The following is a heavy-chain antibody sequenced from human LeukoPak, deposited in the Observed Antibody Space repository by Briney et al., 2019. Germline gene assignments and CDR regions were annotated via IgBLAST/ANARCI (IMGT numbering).Heavy chain of an antibody. CDR2: IYYSGST. CDR1: GGSISSHY. Sequence: SETLSLTCTVSGGSISSHYWSWIRQPPGKGLEWIGYIYYSGSTNYNPSLKSRVTISVDTSKNQFSLKLSSVTAADTAVYYCARTASGSLLNAFDIWGQGTMVTVSS. J-gene: IGHJ3*02. D-gene: IGHD1-26*01. V-gene: IGHV4-59*11. CDR3: ARTASGSLLNAFDI.